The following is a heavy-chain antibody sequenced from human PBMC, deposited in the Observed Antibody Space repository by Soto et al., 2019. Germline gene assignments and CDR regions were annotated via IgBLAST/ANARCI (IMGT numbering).Heavy chain of an antibody. Sequence: PGGSLGLSCAAPEFTFSRYGMSWVRQAPGKGLEWVANIKQDGSEKYYVDSVKGRFTISRDNAKNSLYLQMNSLRAEDTAVYYCARLGPYGSESYSFRYNWFDPWGQGT. CDR3: ARLGPYGSESYSFRYNWFDP. V-gene: IGHV3-7*02. D-gene: IGHD3-10*01. CDR2: IKQDGSEK. CDR1: EFTFSRYG. J-gene: IGHJ5*02.